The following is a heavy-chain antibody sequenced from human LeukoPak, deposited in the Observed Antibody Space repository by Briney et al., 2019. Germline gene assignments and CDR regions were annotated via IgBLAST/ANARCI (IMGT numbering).Heavy chain of an antibody. J-gene: IGHJ6*03. CDR2: ISWDGGST. CDR1: GYTLTELS. Sequence: ASVKVSCKVSGYTLTELSMHWVRQAPGKGLEWVSLISWDGGSTYYADSVKGRFTISRDNSKNSLYLQMNSLRAEDTALYYCAKDFQDYGDYDERYYYYYMDVWGKGTTVTVSS. V-gene: IGHV3-43D*03. CDR3: AKDFQDYGDYDERYYYYYMDV. D-gene: IGHD4-17*01.